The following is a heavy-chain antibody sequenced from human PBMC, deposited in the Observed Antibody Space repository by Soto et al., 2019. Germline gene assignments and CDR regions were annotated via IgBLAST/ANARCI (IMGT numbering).Heavy chain of an antibody. CDR1: GGTFSSYA. J-gene: IGHJ4*02. Sequence: SVKVSCKASGGTFSSYAISWVRQAPGQGLEWMGGIIPIFGTAKYAKKFQGRVTITEDESTSTAYMELSSMRSEDTAVYYCASLVVDTAATAEDXWGQGTMVTVSX. D-gene: IGHD5-12*01. CDR3: ASLVVDTAATAEDX. CDR2: IIPIFGTA. V-gene: IGHV1-69*13.